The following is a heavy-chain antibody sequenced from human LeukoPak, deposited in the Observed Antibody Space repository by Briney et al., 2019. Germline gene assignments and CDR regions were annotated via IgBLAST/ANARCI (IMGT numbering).Heavy chain of an antibody. Sequence: EASVTVSCKASGYTFTSYGISWVRQAPGQGLEWMGWISAYNGNTNYAQKLQGRVTMTTDTSTSTAYMELRSLRSDDTAVYYCASSGYGGPFDYWGQGTLVTVSS. D-gene: IGHD5-12*01. J-gene: IGHJ4*02. CDR2: ISAYNGNT. V-gene: IGHV1-18*01. CDR3: ASSGYGGPFDY. CDR1: GYTFTSYG.